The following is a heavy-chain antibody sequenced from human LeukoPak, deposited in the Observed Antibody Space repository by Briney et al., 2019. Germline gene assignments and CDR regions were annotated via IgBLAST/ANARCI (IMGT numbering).Heavy chain of an antibody. Sequence: GGSLRLSCAASGFTFSSYWMSWVRQAPGKGLEWVANIKQDGSEKYYVDSVKGRFTISRDNAKTSLYLQMNSLRAEDTAVYYCARAGWRELLTAFDIWGQGTMVTVSS. J-gene: IGHJ3*02. D-gene: IGHD1-26*01. CDR1: GFTFSSYW. CDR2: IKQDGSEK. V-gene: IGHV3-7*01. CDR3: ARAGWRELLTAFDI.